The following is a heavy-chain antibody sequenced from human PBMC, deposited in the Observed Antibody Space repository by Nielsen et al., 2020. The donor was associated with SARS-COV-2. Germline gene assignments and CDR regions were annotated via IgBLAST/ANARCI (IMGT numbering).Heavy chain of an antibody. CDR3: ARQSRWLANFDY. CDR1: GGSMSNSNYY. Sequence: SETLSLTCTVSGGSMSNSNYYWGWIRQPPGRGLEWIGGIHYTGSTYYNPSLTSRATISVDTSKKQFSLRLSSVTAADTAVYYCARQSRWLANFDYWGQGTLDTVSS. CDR2: IHYTGST. V-gene: IGHV4-39*01. D-gene: IGHD6-19*01. J-gene: IGHJ4*02.